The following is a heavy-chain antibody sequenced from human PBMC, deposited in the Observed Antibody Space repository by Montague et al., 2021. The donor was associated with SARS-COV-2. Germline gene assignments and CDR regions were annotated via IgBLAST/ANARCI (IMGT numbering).Heavy chain of an antibody. J-gene: IGHJ4*02. CDR1: EFTFGNYS. CDR3: ANRPTTVDY. D-gene: IGHD4-17*01. V-gene: IGHV3-23*03. Sequence: SLRLSCAASEFTFGNYSMNWVRQAPGKGLEWVSGIYYGGTRTHYADSVKGRFTVSRDDSKNTLYLQMNSLRVEDTALYYCANRPTTVDYWGQGTLVTVSS. CDR2: IYYGGTRT.